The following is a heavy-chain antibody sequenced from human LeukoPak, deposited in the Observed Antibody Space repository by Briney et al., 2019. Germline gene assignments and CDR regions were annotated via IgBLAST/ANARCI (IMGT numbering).Heavy chain of an antibody. CDR1: GYTFTTYG. CDR3: ARASDLDSFDY. J-gene: IGHJ4*02. Sequence: AAVKVSCKTSGYTFTTYGISWVRQAPGQGLEWMGWINAYNGNTIYAQKLQGRVTMTTDTSANTAYMELRSLRSDDAAVYYCARASDLDSFDYWGQGTLVTVSS. CDR2: INAYNGNT. V-gene: IGHV1-18*01.